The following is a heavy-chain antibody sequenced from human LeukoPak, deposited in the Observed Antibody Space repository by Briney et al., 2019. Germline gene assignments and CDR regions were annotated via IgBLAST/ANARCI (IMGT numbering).Heavy chain of an antibody. Sequence: GGSLRLSCAASGFTFSSYSMNWVRQAPGKGLEWVSSISSSSNYIYYADSVKGRFTISRDNAKNSLYLQMNSLRAEDTAVYYCARDLQLVPQAYWGQGTLVTVSS. CDR3: ARDLQLVPQAY. V-gene: IGHV3-21*01. CDR2: ISSSSNYI. J-gene: IGHJ4*02. CDR1: GFTFSSYS. D-gene: IGHD6-6*01.